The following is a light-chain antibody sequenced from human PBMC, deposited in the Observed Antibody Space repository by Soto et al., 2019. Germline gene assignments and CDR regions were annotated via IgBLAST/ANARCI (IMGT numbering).Light chain of an antibody. CDR1: QNTNAW. V-gene: IGKV1-5*01. Sequence: DIQMTQSPSTLSASVGDRVTITCRASQNTNAWLAWYQQKPGKAPKLLISDASNLESGVSSRFSGSGYGTEFTLTISSLQPDDFATYYCQQFHTYYTFGQGTKLEIK. CDR3: QQFHTYYT. CDR2: DAS. J-gene: IGKJ2*01.